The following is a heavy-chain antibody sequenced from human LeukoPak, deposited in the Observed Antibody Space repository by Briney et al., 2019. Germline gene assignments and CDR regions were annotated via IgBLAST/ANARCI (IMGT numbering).Heavy chain of an antibody. J-gene: IGHJ5*02. CDR3: ARDGQELVTYNWLDT. CDR1: GFTFSRYA. Sequence: GGSLRLSCEASGFTFSRYAMHWVRQAPGKGLEWLAIISYDGFNSYYADSVKGRFALSRDNSRDTLFLQMNNVRPEDTGLYYCARDGQELVTYNWLDTWGQGTLVTVSS. D-gene: IGHD6-13*01. CDR2: ISYDGFNS. V-gene: IGHV3-30*09.